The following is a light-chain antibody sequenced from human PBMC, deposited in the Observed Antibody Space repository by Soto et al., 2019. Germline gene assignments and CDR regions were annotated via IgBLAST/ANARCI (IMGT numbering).Light chain of an antibody. CDR2: EAN. CDR3: CSYAGSYTFM. Sequence: QSALTQPASVSGSPGQSITISCTGTSSDVGSFNLVSWYQQHPGQAPKLMIYEANNRPSWISNRFSGSKSGNTASLTISGLQAEDEADYYCCSYAGSYTFMFGGGTKLTVL. V-gene: IGLV2-23*01. CDR1: SSDVGSFNL. J-gene: IGLJ3*02.